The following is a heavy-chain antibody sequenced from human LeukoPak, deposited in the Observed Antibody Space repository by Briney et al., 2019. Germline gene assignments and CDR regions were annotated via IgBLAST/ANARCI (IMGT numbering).Heavy chain of an antibody. J-gene: IGHJ2*01. CDR1: GYTFTSYD. Sequence: ASVKVSCKASGYTFTSYDINWVRQATGQGLEWMGRMNPNSGNTGYAQKFQGRVTMTRNTSISTAYMELSSLRSEDTAVYYCARAAVAGFYWYFDLWGRGTLVTVSS. CDR3: ARAAVAGFYWYFDL. D-gene: IGHD6-19*01. CDR2: MNPNSGNT. V-gene: IGHV1-8*01.